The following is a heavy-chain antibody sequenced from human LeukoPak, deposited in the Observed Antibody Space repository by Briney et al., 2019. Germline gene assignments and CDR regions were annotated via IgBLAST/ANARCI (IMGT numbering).Heavy chain of an antibody. CDR3: ARMAYCSGGSCYHNWFDP. V-gene: IGHV1-8*03. CDR2: MNPNSGNT. D-gene: IGHD2-15*01. J-gene: IGHJ5*02. Sequence: ASVKVSCKASGYTFTSYDINWVRQATGQGLEWMGWMNPNSGNTGYAQKFQGRVTITRNTSISTAYMELSSLRSEDTAVYYCARMAYCSGGSCYHNWFDPWGQGTLVTVSS. CDR1: GYTFTSYD.